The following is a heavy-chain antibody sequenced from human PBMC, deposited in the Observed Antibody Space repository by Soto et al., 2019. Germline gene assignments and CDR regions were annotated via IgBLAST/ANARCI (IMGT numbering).Heavy chain of an antibody. CDR1: GLTFADSA. CDR3: ATANNTSTFDF. V-gene: IGHV1-58*01. D-gene: IGHD1-26*01. Sequence: ASVKVSCKTSGLTFADSAVQWVRQARGQRLEWIGRIVVDSGNTKYAQRFTERVTISWDMSTITAFMELRSLRSEDTAAYYCATANNTSTFDFWGLGTLVTVSS. J-gene: IGHJ4*02. CDR2: IVVDSGNT.